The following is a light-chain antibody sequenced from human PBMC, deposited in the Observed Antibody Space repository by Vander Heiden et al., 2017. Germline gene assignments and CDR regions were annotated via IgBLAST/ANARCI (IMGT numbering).Light chain of an antibody. J-gene: IGKJ1*01. CDR2: AAS. V-gene: IGKV1-39*01. CDR1: QSISSY. Sequence: DIQMTQSPSSLSASVGDRVTITCRASQSISSYVKWYRQKPGKATMLLIDAASSVQSGAPSRCRGSGAGKDFTSISSSLKPEDCATYYWQQGYCNRLTFGQGTKVEVK. CDR3: QQGYCNRLT.